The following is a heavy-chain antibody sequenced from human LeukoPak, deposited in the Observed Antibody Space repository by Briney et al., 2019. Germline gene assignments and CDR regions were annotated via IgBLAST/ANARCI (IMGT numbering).Heavy chain of an antibody. CDR1: GITLSNYG. CDR2: LSGSGGGT. V-gene: IGHV3-23*01. CDR3: AKRGVVIRVILVGFHKEAYYFDS. J-gene: IGHJ4*02. Sequence: PGGSLRLSCAVSGITLSNYGMSWVRQAPGKGLEWVAGLSGSGGGTNYADSVKGRFTISSDNAKTTLYLQMNSLRAEDTAVYFCAKRGVVIRVILVGFHKEAYYFDSWGQGALVTVSS. D-gene: IGHD3-10*01.